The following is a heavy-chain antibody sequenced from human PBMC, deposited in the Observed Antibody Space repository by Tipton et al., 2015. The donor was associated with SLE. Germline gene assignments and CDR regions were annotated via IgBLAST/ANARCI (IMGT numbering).Heavy chain of an antibody. V-gene: IGHV4-39*07. Sequence: GLVKPSETLSLTCTVSGASFSSSNYYWGWIRQPPGKGLEWIGSIYYSGSTYYNPSLKSRVSISVDTSKNQFFLNLHSVTAADTAVYYCARGGASVLIRNCYFDYWGQGSLVTVSS. CDR1: GASFSSSNYY. J-gene: IGHJ4*01. CDR3: ARGGASVLIRNCYFDY. CDR2: IYYSGST. D-gene: IGHD2-8*01.